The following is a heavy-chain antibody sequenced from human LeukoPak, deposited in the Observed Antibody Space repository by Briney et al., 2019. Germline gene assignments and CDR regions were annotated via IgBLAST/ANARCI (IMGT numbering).Heavy chain of an antibody. J-gene: IGHJ6*02. CDR2: IYSGGST. Sequence: GGSLRLSCAASGFTVSSNYMSWVRQAPGKGLEWVSVIYSGGSTYYADSVKGRFTISRDNSKNTLYLQMNSLRAEDTAVYYCARDGSDIVVVPAAALNYYGMDVWGQGTTVTVSS. CDR3: ARDGSDIVVVPAAALNYYGMDV. CDR1: GFTVSSNY. D-gene: IGHD2-2*01. V-gene: IGHV3-53*01.